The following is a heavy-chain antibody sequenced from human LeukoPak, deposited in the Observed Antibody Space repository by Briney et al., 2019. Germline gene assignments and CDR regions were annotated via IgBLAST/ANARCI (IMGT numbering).Heavy chain of an antibody. V-gene: IGHV3-30*04. D-gene: IGHD3-22*01. J-gene: IGHJ4*02. CDR1: GFTFSSYA. Sequence: GGSLRLSCAASGFTFSSYAMQWVRQAPGKGLEGVAAISYDGSNKYYADSVKGRFTISRDNYKNTLYLQMNSLRAEDTAVYYCARTRGVTYYDSSGYSDYWGQGTLVTVSS. CDR2: ISYDGSNK. CDR3: ARTRGVTYYDSSGYSDY.